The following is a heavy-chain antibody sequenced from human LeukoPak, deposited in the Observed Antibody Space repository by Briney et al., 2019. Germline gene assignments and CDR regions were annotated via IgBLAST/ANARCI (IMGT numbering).Heavy chain of an antibody. J-gene: IGHJ6*03. Sequence: GGSLRLSCAASGFTFSSYEMNWVRQAPGKGLEGVSYISSSGSTIYYADSVKGRFTIYRDNAKNSLYWQMNSLRAEDTAVYYCARASSGRGYYYYYMDVWGKGTTVTVSS. CDR1: GFTFSSYE. D-gene: IGHD6-19*01. CDR3: ARASSGRGYYYYYMDV. CDR2: ISSSGSTI. V-gene: IGHV3-48*03.